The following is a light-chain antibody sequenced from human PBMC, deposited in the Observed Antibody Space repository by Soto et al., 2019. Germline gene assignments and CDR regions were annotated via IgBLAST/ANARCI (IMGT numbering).Light chain of an antibody. J-gene: IGKJ1*01. V-gene: IGKV4-1*01. CDR3: QPYYSDPPWT. CDR2: WAS. Sequence: DIVMTQSPDSLAVSLGERATINCRSSQSVLYSSNNKNYLGWYQQKPGQAPKLLIYWASTRESGVPDRFSGRGSGTDFTLTISSLQAEDVAVYYCQPYYSDPPWTFGQGTKVEIK. CDR1: QSVLYSSNNKNY.